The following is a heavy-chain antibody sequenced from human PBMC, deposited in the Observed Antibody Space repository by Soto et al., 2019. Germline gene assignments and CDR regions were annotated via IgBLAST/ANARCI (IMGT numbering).Heavy chain of an antibody. CDR2: IIPIFGTA. J-gene: IGHJ6*02. CDR1: GYTFTSYG. D-gene: IGHD3-22*01. V-gene: IGHV1-69*06. Sequence: ASVKVSCKPSGYTFTSYGISWVRQATGQGLDWMGVIIPIFGTANYAQKFQGRVTITADKSTSTAYMELSSLRSEDTAVYYCAVTDFNYYDSSGLYYYYYGMDVWGQGTTVTVS. CDR3: AVTDFNYYDSSGLYYYYYGMDV.